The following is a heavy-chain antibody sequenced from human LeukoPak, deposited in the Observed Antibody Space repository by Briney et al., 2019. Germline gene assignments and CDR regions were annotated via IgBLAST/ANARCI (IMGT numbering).Heavy chain of an antibody. CDR3: ARADCSGSTCYLRRSWFDP. CDR2: ISTSSRYI. Sequence: GGSLRVSCAASGFTFSSFDMNWVRQAPGKGLEWVSSISTSSRYIYYRDSVKGRFTISRDDAKNSLYLQMNSLRVEDTAVYYCARADCSGSTCYLRRSWFDPWGQGTLVTVSS. CDR1: GFTFSSFD. J-gene: IGHJ5*02. D-gene: IGHD2-2*01. V-gene: IGHV3-21*01.